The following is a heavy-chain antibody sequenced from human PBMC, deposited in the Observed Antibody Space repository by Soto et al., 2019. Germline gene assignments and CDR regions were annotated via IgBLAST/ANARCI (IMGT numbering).Heavy chain of an antibody. CDR1: GGSVSSGSYY. D-gene: IGHD2-15*01. CDR2: IYYSGST. CDR3: ARDLVVAATSAQYYFDY. Sequence: SETLSLTCTVSGGSVSSGSYYWSWIRQPPGKGPEWIGYIYYSGSTNYNPSLKSRVTISVDTSKNQFSLKLSSVTAADTAVYYCARDLVVAATSAQYYFDYWGQGTLVTVSS. J-gene: IGHJ4*02. V-gene: IGHV4-61*01.